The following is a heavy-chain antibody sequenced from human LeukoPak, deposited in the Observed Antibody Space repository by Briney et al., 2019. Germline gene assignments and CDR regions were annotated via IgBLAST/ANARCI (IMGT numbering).Heavy chain of an antibody. D-gene: IGHD6-13*01. CDR2: INHSGST. CDR1: GGSFSGYY. CDR3: ARTSEAHSWRTRYYDYYMDV. Sequence: PSGTLSLTCAVYGGSFSGYYWSWIRQPPGKGLEWIGEINHSGSTNYNPSLKSRVTISVDTSKNQFSLKLSSVTAADTAVYYCARTSEAHSWRTRYYDYYMDVWGKGTTVTVSS. J-gene: IGHJ6*03. V-gene: IGHV4-34*01.